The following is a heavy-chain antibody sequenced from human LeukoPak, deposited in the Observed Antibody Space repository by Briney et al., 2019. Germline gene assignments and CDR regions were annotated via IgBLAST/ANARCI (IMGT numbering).Heavy chain of an antibody. CDR1: GFTFSSYW. J-gene: IGHJ3*02. CDR2: IKQDGSEK. CDR3: ASSLGYYYFGDAFDI. Sequence: GGSLRLSCAASGFTFSSYWMSWVRQAPGKGLEWVANIKQDGSEKYYVDSVKGRFTISRDNAKNSLYLQMNSLRAEDTAVYYCASSLGYYYFGDAFDIWGQGTMVTVSS. D-gene: IGHD3-22*01. V-gene: IGHV3-7*01.